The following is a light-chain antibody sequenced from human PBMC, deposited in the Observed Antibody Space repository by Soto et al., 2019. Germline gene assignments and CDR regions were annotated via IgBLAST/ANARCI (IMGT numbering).Light chain of an antibody. Sequence: ESVLTQSPGTLSLSPGERATLSCRASQSVSNSYFAWYQQKPGQAPRLLIYGISSRATGIPDRFSGSGSGTDFTLTISRLEPEDFAVYYCQQRSNWPRTFGQGTKVDIK. CDR3: QQRSNWPRT. CDR1: QSVSNSY. CDR2: GIS. J-gene: IGKJ1*01. V-gene: IGKV3D-20*02.